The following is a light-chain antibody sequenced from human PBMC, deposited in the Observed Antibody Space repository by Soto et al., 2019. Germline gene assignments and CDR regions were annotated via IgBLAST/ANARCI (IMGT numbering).Light chain of an antibody. CDR3: QQYGSSPST. V-gene: IGKV3-20*01. J-gene: IGKJ1*01. CDR1: QSVSSSY. CDR2: GTS. Sequence: IVFTQCAGTLSLSPGERATLSCRASQSVSSSYLAWYQQKPGQAPRLLIYGTSDRATGTPDRFSGSGSGTDFTLTIGRLEPEDSAVYYCQQYGSSPSTFGQGTKVDIK.